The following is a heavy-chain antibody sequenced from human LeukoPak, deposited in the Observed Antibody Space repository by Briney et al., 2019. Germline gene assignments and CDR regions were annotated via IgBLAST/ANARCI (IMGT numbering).Heavy chain of an antibody. J-gene: IGHJ1*01. D-gene: IGHD1-7*01. CDR2: IYPGDSDT. CDR1: GYSFTSYW. CDR3: ARLSSGFGGITGTTAAEH. V-gene: IGHV5-51*01. Sequence: GESLKISCKGSGYSFTSYWIGWVRQMPGKGLEWMGIIYPGDSDTRYSPSFQGQVTISADKSISTAYLQWSSLKASDTAMYYCARLSSGFGGITGTTAAEHWGQGTLVTVSS.